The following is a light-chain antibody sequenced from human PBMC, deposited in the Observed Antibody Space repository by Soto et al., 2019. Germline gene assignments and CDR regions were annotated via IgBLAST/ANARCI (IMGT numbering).Light chain of an antibody. CDR1: QSVKSY. Sequence: EIVLTQSPATLSLSPGERATLSCRASQSVKSYLAWYQQEPGQAPRLLIYAASSRAAGIPDRFSGSGSGTDFTLTISRLEPEDFAVYYCQQYASSPSTFGQGTKVDIK. J-gene: IGKJ1*01. CDR3: QQYASSPST. CDR2: AAS. V-gene: IGKV3-20*01.